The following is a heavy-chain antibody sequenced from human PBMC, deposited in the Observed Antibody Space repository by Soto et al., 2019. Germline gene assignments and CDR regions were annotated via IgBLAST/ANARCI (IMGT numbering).Heavy chain of an antibody. CDR2: IYHSGST. V-gene: IGHV4-4*02. J-gene: IGHJ6*02. Sequence: QVQLQESGPGLVKPSGTLSLTCAVSSGSISSGHWWNWVRQPPGKGLEWIGEIYHSGSTHYNPSLKSRVTISVDKSMNQFTLKLTSVTAADTAVYYCATNSYYSLGVWGQGTTVTVSS. CDR3: ATNSYYSLGV. CDR1: SGSISSGHW.